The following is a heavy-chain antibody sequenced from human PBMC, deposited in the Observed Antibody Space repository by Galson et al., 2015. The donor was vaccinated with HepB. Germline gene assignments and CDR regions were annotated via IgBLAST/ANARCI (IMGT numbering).Heavy chain of an antibody. CDR3: VCRQKYYDFWNDYKYMDV. CDR1: GFTFSDAW. Sequence: SLRLSCAASGFTFSDAWMSWVRQAPEKGLEWVGRIKSKNDGGTTDYVAPVKGRFTISRDDSKNALDLQMNRLKTEDTAVYYCVCRQKYYDFWNDYKYMDVWGKGTTVIVSS. CDR2: IKSKNDGGTT. J-gene: IGHJ6*03. D-gene: IGHD3-3*01. V-gene: IGHV3-15*01.